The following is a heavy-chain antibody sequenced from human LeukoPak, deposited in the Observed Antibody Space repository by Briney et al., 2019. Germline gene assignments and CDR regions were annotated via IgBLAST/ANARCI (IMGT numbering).Heavy chain of an antibody. D-gene: IGHD3-3*01. J-gene: IGHJ4*02. Sequence: PGGSLRLSCAASGFTFSSYWMSWVRQAPGKGLEWVANINQDRSEIYYVDSVKGRFTISRDNAKNSLYLQMNSLRAEDTAVYYCARSEDDFWSGYLTGFDYWGQGTLDTVSS. CDR3: ARSEDDFWSGYLTGFDY. CDR2: INQDRSEI. V-gene: IGHV3-7*01. CDR1: GFTFSSYW.